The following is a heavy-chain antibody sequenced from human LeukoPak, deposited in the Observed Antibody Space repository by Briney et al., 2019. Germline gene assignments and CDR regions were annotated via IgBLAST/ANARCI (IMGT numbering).Heavy chain of an antibody. D-gene: IGHD6-13*01. V-gene: IGHV3-74*01. Sequence: GGSLRLSCAASGFTFSSYWMHWVRQAPGKGLVWVSRISPTGSTTSYADSVKGRFTVSRDNAKNTLYLQVNNLRAEDTAVYYCARGPSSNWSGLDFWGQGTLLTVSS. CDR3: ARGPSSNWSGLDF. CDR1: GFTFSSYW. J-gene: IGHJ4*02. CDR2: ISPTGSTT.